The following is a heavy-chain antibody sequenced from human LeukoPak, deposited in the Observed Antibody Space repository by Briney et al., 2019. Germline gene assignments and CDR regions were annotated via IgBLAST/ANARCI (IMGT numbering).Heavy chain of an antibody. Sequence: SVKVSCKASGGTFSSYAISWVRQAPGQGLEWMGGIIPIFGTANYARKFQGSVTITADESTSTAYMELSSLRSEDTAVYYCARDWADIVVVPAAIGSYYYYGMDVWGQGTTVTVSS. J-gene: IGHJ6*02. D-gene: IGHD2-2*01. CDR3: ARDWADIVVVPAAIGSYYYYGMDV. V-gene: IGHV1-69*13. CDR2: IIPIFGTA. CDR1: GGTFSSYA.